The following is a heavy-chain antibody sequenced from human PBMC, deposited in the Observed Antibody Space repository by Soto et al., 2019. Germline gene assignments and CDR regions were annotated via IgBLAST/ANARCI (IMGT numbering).Heavy chain of an antibody. J-gene: IGHJ5*02. CDR1: GGSISSSAYY. V-gene: IGHV4-39*01. Sequence: QLQLQESGPGLVKPSETLSLTCTVSGGSISSSAYYWVWIRQPPGKGLEWIGSIHYSGSTYYNPSLKSRVTISVDTSKNQFSVRLSSVTAADTAEYYCARRDGSYEAWFDPWDQGSLVTLSS. D-gene: IGHD1-26*01. CDR3: ARRDGSYEAWFDP. CDR2: IHYSGST.